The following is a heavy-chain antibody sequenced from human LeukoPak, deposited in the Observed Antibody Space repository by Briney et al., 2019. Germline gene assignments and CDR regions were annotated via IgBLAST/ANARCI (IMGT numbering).Heavy chain of an antibody. Sequence: GGSLRLSCAASGFTHSDYYMSWIRQAPGRGLEGVSYISSSGSTIYYGDSVKGRCTISRDNAKNSLYLQMNDLRAEDTAVYYCAKKSYGGGNWFDPWGQGTLVTVSS. CDR3: AKKSYGGGNWFDP. CDR2: ISSSGSTI. V-gene: IGHV3-11*01. D-gene: IGHD5-18*01. J-gene: IGHJ5*02. CDR1: GFTHSDYY.